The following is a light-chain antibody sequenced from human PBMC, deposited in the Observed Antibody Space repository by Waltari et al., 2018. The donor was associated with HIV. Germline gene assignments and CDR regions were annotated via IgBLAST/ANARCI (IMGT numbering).Light chain of an antibody. CDR1: SSDVGGYNY. Sequence: QSALTQPASVSGSPGQSITISCTGTSSDVGGYNYVSWYQQHPGKATKLMISDVSNPPSGVSKRFSCSKSGNTASLTISGRQAEDEADYYCSSYRSSSTWVFGGGTKLTVL. CDR2: DVS. CDR3: SSYRSSSTWV. V-gene: IGLV2-14*03. J-gene: IGLJ3*02.